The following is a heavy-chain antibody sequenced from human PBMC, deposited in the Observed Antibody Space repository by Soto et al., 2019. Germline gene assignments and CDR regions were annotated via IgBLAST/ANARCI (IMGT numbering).Heavy chain of an antibody. J-gene: IGHJ6*02. CDR3: ARRRYYDSSGFEGGGMDV. D-gene: IGHD3-22*01. Sequence: QLQLQESGPGLVKPSETLSLTCTVSGGSISSSSYYWGWIRQPPGKGLEWIGSIYYSGSTYYNPSPKCRFTISVDTSKHQFSLKRSSVTAADTAVYYCARRRYYDSSGFEGGGMDVWGQGTTVTVSS. V-gene: IGHV4-39*01. CDR2: IYYSGST. CDR1: GGSISSSSYY.